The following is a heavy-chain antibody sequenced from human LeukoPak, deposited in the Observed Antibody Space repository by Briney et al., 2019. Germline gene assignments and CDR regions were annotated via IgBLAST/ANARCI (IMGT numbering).Heavy chain of an antibody. Sequence: SETLSLTCTVSGGSISSYYWSWIRQPPGKGLEWIGYIYYSGSTNYNPSLKSRVTISVDTSKNQFSLKLSSVTAADTAVYYCARVLGPAAMQDYWGQGTLVTVSS. V-gene: IGHV4-59*12. CDR3: ARVLGPAAMQDY. CDR2: IYYSGST. J-gene: IGHJ4*02. CDR1: GGSISSYY. D-gene: IGHD2-2*01.